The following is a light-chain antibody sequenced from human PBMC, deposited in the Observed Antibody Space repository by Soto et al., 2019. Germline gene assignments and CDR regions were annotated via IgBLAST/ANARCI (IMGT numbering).Light chain of an antibody. CDR1: SSDVGGYNY. CDR3: SSYTSSSTLVV. Sequence: QSVLTQPASVSGPPGQSITISCTGTSSDVGGYNYVSWYQQHPGKAPKLIIYEVSNRPSGVSNRFSGSKSGNTASLTISGLQAEDESDYYCSSYTSSSTLVVFGGGTKVTVL. CDR2: EVS. V-gene: IGLV2-14*01. J-gene: IGLJ2*01.